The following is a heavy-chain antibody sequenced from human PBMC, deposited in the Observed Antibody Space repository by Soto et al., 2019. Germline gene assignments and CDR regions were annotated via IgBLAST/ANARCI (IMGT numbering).Heavy chain of an antibody. V-gene: IGHV4-39*01. CDR1: GGSISSSSYY. CDR3: ARLRMTTVTTYLVY. Sequence: QLQLQESGPGLVKPSETLSLTCTVSGGSISSSSYYWGWIRQPPRKGLEWIGSIYYSGSTYYNPSLKSRVTVSLDASKNQFSLKLSSVTGADTAGYYCARLRMTTVTTYLVYWGQGTMVTVSS. J-gene: IGHJ4*02. CDR2: IYYSGST. D-gene: IGHD4-17*01.